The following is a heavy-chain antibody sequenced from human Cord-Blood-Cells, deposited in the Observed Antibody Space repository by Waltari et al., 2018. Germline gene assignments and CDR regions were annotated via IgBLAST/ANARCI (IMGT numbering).Heavy chain of an antibody. CDR3: ARDPGIAAAGYYFDY. CDR2: INPSGGST. Sequence: QVQLVQSGAEVKKPGASVKVSCTASGYTFTSYYMHWVRQDPGQGLEWMGIINPSGGSTNYEKKFQGRVTMTRDTSTSTVYMELSSLRSEDTAVYYCARDPGIAAAGYYFDYWGQGTLVTVSS. D-gene: IGHD6-13*01. V-gene: IGHV1-46*03. J-gene: IGHJ4*02. CDR1: GYTFTSYY.